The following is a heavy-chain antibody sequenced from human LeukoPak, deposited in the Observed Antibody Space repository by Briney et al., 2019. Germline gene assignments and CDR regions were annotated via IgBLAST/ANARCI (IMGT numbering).Heavy chain of an antibody. CDR2: IRYDGSNK. CDR1: GFTFSSYG. Sequence: GGSLRLSCAASGFTFSSYGMHWVRQAPGKGLEWVAFIRYDGSNKYYADSVKGRFTISRDNSKNTLYLQMNSLRAEDTAVYYCAKDQVDIMTTRVRGPSDYWGQGTLVTVSS. V-gene: IGHV3-30*02. J-gene: IGHJ4*02. D-gene: IGHD5-12*01. CDR3: AKDQVDIMTTRVRGPSDY.